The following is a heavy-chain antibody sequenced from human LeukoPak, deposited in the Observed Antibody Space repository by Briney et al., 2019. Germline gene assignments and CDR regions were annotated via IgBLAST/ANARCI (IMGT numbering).Heavy chain of an antibody. CDR3: ARCASGGSCYFLDY. Sequence: PAEALSLTCAVYGGSFSGYYWSWIRQPPGKGLEWIGEINHSGSTNYNPPLKSRVTISVDTSKNQFSLKLSSVAAADTAAYYCARCASGGSCYFLDYWGQGTLVTVSS. V-gene: IGHV4-34*01. CDR1: GGSFSGYY. D-gene: IGHD2-15*01. CDR2: INHSGST. J-gene: IGHJ4*02.